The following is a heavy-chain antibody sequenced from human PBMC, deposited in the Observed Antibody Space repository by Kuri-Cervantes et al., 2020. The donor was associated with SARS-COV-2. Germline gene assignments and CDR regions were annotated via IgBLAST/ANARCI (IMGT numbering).Heavy chain of an antibody. CDR3: AREYYDFWSGYYYGMDV. V-gene: IGHV3-30-3*01. CDR2: ISYDGSNK. D-gene: IGHD3-3*01. CDR1: GFTFSSYA. Sequence: GGSLRLSCAASGFTFSSYAMHWVRQAPGKGLEWVAVISYDGSNKYYADSVKGRFTISRDSSKNTLYLQMNSLRAEDTAVYYCAREYYDFWSGYYYGMDVWGQGTTVTVSS. J-gene: IGHJ6*02.